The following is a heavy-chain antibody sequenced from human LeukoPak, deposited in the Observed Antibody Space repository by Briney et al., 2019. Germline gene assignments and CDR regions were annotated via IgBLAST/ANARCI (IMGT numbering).Heavy chain of an antibody. Sequence: SQTLSLTCTVSGGSISSGGYYWSWIRQHPGKGLEWIGYIYYSGSTYYNPSLKSRVTISVDTSKNQFSLKLSSVTAADTAVYYCASATYGSGSYYTDYWGQGTLVTVSS. V-gene: IGHV4-31*03. CDR1: GGSISSGGYY. J-gene: IGHJ4*02. D-gene: IGHD3-10*01. CDR2: IYYSGST. CDR3: ASATYGSGSYYTDY.